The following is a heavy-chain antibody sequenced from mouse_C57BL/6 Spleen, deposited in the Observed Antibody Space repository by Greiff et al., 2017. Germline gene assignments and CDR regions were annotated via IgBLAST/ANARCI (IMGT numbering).Heavy chain of an antibody. CDR2: IWGVGST. V-gene: IGHV2-6*01. Sequence: VKLVESGPGLVAPSQSLSITCTVSGFSLTSYGVDWVRQSPGKGLEWLGVIWGVGSTHYNSALKSRLSISKDNSKSQVFLKMNSLQTDDTAMYYCAIYDYDVPFADWGQGTLVTVSA. D-gene: IGHD2-4*01. J-gene: IGHJ3*01. CDR1: GFSLTSYG. CDR3: AIYDYDVPFAD.